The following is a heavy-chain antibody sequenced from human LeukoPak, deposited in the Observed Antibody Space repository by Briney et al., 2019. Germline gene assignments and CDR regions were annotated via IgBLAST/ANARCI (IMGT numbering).Heavy chain of an antibody. Sequence: PGGSLRLSCAASGFSVSSNYMSWVRQAPGKGLEWVSIIYRSGGTDYTDSVRGRFSISRDNSKNTLYLQMNSVGAEDTAVYFCVMGYYDDSSGYSPFGYFQHWGQGTLVTVSS. D-gene: IGHD3-22*01. CDR3: VMGYYDDSSGYSPFGYFQH. V-gene: IGHV3-66*01. J-gene: IGHJ1*01. CDR2: IYRSGGT. CDR1: GFSVSSNY.